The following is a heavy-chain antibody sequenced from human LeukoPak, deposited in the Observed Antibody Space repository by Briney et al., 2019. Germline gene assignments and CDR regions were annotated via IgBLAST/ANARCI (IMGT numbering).Heavy chain of an antibody. J-gene: IGHJ4*02. D-gene: IGHD1-26*01. Sequence: SETLSLTCTVSGGSISSYYWGWIRQPPGRGLEWIGYIYYSGSTNYNPSLKSRVTISVDTSKNQFSLKLSSVTAADTAVYYCARERSGSYPPYYFDYWGQGALVTVSS. CDR1: GGSISSYY. CDR2: IYYSGST. V-gene: IGHV4-59*01. CDR3: ARERSGSYPPYYFDY.